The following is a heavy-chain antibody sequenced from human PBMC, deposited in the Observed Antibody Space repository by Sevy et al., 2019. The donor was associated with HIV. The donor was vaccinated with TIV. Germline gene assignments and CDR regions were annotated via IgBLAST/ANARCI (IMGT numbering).Heavy chain of an antibody. CDR1: GFTFSSYA. CDR3: AKDGGRVRGGLYYFDY. Sequence: GGSLRLSCAASGFTFSSYAMSWVRQAPGKGLEWVSAISGSGGSTYYADSVKDRFTISRDNSKNTLYLQMNSLRAEDTAVYYCAKDGGRVRGGLYYFDYWGQGTLVTVSS. J-gene: IGHJ4*02. D-gene: IGHD3-10*01. V-gene: IGHV3-23*01. CDR2: ISGSGGST.